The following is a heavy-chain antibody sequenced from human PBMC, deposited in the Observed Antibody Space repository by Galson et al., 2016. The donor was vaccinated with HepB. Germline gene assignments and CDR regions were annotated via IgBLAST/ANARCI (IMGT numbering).Heavy chain of an antibody. J-gene: IGHJ4*02. D-gene: IGHD1-26*01. CDR3: ARGVNGSLGN. V-gene: IGHV3-33*01. CDR2: IWYDGSNK. Sequence: SLRLSCAVSGFTLSGHGLHWVRQAPGKGLEWVAIIWYDGSNKYYADSVKERFTISRDTSKNTLYLQMNSLRAEDTAVYYCARGVNGSLGNWGQGTLVTVSS. CDR1: GFTLSGHG.